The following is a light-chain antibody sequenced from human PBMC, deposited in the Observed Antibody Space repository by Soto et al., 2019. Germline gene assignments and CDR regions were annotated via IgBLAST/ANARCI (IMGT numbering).Light chain of an antibody. CDR2: AAF. CDR3: QQTSTIPYT. V-gene: IGKV1-39*01. Sequence: DIQMTQSPSSLSASVGDRVTITCRTSQSISTSLNWYQHKPGSAPRLLIYAAFSLQSGVPSRFSGSGSVTEFSLTITSLQPEDFAIYYCQQTSTIPYTFGPGTKLEIK. J-gene: IGKJ2*01. CDR1: QSISTS.